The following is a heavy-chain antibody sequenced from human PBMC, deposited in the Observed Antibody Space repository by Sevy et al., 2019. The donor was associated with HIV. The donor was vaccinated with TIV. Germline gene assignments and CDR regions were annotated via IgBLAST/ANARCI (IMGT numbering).Heavy chain of an antibody. CDR3: ATDNCGGYAHPKLDF. Sequence: ASVKVSCKASGGTLNTYAISWVRQAPGQGLEWIGRIIPKFGTANNAQKFQDRVTITADESTSTAYMELSSLRSDDTAIYFCATDNCGGYAHPKLDFWGQGTLVTVSS. J-gene: IGHJ4*02. V-gene: IGHV1-69*13. CDR1: GGTLNTYA. D-gene: IGHD2-21*01. CDR2: IIPKFGTA.